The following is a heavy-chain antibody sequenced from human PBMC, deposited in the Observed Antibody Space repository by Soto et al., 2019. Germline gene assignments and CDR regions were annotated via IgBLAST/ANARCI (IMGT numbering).Heavy chain of an antibody. J-gene: IGHJ4*02. Sequence: QVQLVESGGGVVQPGRSLRLSCAASGFTFSSYAMHWVRQAPGKGLEWVAVISYDGSNKYYADSVKGRFTISRDNSKNTLYLQMNSLRAEDTAVYYCARDFGCFYGDPSFDYWGQGTLVTVSS. CDR1: GFTFSSYA. CDR3: ARDFGCFYGDPSFDY. CDR2: ISYDGSNK. V-gene: IGHV3-30-3*01. D-gene: IGHD4-17*01.